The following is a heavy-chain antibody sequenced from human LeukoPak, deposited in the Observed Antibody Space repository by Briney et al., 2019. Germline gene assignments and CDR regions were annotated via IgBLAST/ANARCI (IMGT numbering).Heavy chain of an antibody. V-gene: IGHV1-69*01. Sequence: SVKVSCKTSGGTFSSYAISWVRQAPGQGLEWMGGIIPIFGTAYYAQKFQGRVTITADESTTTAYMELSSLRSEDTAVYYCARGSRIVVVPAAHYYYYYMDVWGKGTTVAVSS. CDR2: IIPIFGTA. CDR1: GGTFSSYA. J-gene: IGHJ6*03. CDR3: ARGSRIVVVPAAHYYYYYMDV. D-gene: IGHD2-2*01.